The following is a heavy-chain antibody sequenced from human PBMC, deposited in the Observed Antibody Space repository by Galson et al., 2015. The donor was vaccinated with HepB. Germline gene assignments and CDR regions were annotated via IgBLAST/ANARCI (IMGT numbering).Heavy chain of an antibody. CDR1: GFTFSSYG. CDR2: ISYDGSNK. Sequence: SLRLSCAASGFTFSSYGMHWVRQAPGKGLEWVAVISYDGSNKYYADSVKGRFTISRDNSKNTLNLQMNSLRAEDTAVYYCAKDGGEMASNYYYYGMDVWGQGTTVTVSS. CDR3: AKDGGEMASNYYYYGMDV. J-gene: IGHJ6*02. V-gene: IGHV3-30*18. D-gene: IGHD5-24*01.